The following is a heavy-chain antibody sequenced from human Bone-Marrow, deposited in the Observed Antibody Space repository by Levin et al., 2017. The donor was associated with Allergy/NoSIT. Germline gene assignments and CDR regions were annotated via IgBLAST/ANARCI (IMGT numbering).Heavy chain of an antibody. Sequence: SETLSLTCSVSDSSISSGYYWGWIRQSPEKGLEWIGSIYGSGITYYNPSLKSRVTLSVDTSKNQFSLKLSSVTAADTAVYYCARDRFCSSKSCSYFDYWGQGILVTVSS. CDR1: DSSISSGYY. CDR2: IYGSGIT. D-gene: IGHD2-2*01. J-gene: IGHJ4*02. CDR3: ARDRFCSSKSCSYFDY. V-gene: IGHV4-38-2*02.